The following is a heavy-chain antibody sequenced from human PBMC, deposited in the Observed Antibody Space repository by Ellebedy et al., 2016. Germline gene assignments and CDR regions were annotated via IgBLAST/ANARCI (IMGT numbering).Heavy chain of an antibody. D-gene: IGHD2-15*01. CDR1: SGSITSSNYY. J-gene: IGHJ2*01. V-gene: IGHV4-39*01. CDR2: IYYMGTT. Sequence: SETLSLXCAVSSGSITSSNYYWGWIRQPPGKDLEWIGSIYYMGTTYYNPSLTNRIAMFVETSKNQFSLHLSSVTAADTAVYYCARLPCRGGSCSYWYFDLWGRGTLVTVSS. CDR3: ARLPCRGGSCSYWYFDL.